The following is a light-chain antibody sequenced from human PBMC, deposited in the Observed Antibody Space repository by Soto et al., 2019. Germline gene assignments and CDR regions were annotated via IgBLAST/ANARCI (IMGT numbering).Light chain of an antibody. CDR1: QTISSW. CDR2: KAS. J-gene: IGKJ1*01. V-gene: IGKV1-5*03. CDR3: QHYNSYSGA. Sequence: DIQMTQSPSTLSGSVGDRVTITCRASQTISSWLAWYQQKPGKAPKLLIYKASTLKSGIPSRFSGSGSGTEFTLTISSLQPYDFATYYCQHYNSYSGAFGQGTKLELK.